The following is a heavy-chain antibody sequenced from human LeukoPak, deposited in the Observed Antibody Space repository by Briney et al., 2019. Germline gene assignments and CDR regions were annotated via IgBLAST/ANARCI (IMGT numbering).Heavy chain of an antibody. CDR3: AKDRGDYHVGWFDP. Sequence: GGSLGLSCAASGFTFSSYGMSWVRQAPGKGLEWVSAISGSGGSTYYADSVKGRFTISRDNSKNTLYLQMNSLRAEDTAVYYCAKDRGDYHVGWFDPWGQGTLVTVSS. CDR1: GFTFSSYG. D-gene: IGHD4-17*01. V-gene: IGHV3-23*01. CDR2: ISGSGGST. J-gene: IGHJ5*02.